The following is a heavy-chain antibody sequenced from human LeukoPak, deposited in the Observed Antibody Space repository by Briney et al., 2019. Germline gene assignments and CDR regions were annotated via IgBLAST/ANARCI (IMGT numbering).Heavy chain of an antibody. Sequence: GGSLRLSCAASGFTFSSYAMSWVRQAPGKGLEWVSAISGSGGSTYYADSVRGRFTISRDNSKNTRYLQMSRLRAEDTAVYYCAKSPGCRGGSCYSWLFDYWGQGTLVTVSS. CDR2: ISGSGGST. V-gene: IGHV3-23*01. D-gene: IGHD2-15*01. J-gene: IGHJ4*02. CDR1: GFTFSSYA. CDR3: AKSPGCRGGSCYSWLFDY.